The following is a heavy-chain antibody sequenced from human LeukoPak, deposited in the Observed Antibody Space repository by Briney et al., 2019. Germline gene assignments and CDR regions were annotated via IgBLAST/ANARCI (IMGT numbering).Heavy chain of an antibody. Sequence: GGSLRLSCAASGFTFSDYNMRWIRQAPGKGLEWVSSISRSGSTKYYADSVKGRFTISRDNAKNSLYLQMNSLRAEDTAVYYCAELGITLIGGVWGKGTTVTISS. CDR1: GFTFSDYN. CDR2: ISRSGSTK. J-gene: IGHJ6*04. D-gene: IGHD3-10*02. V-gene: IGHV3-11*04. CDR3: AELGITLIGGV.